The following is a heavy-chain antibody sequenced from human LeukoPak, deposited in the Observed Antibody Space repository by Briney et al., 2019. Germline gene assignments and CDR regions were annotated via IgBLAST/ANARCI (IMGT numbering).Heavy chain of an antibody. CDR1: GGSISSGGYY. CDR3: ARDLHDYGDYGRAFDI. CDR2: IYYSGST. V-gene: IGHV4-31*03. D-gene: IGHD4-17*01. Sequence: SQTLSLTCTVSGGSISSGGYYWSWIRQHPGKGLEWIGYIYYSGSTYYNPSLKSRVTISVDTSKNQFSLKLSSVTAADTAVYYCARDLHDYGDYGRAFDIWGQGTMVAVSS. J-gene: IGHJ3*02.